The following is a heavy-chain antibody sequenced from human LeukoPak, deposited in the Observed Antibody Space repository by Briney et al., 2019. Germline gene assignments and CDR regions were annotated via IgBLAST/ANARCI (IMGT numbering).Heavy chain of an antibody. CDR3: ARHEHKAVAGDT. CDR1: GGSISSGTYF. CDR2: IYTSGST. Sequence: SQTLSLTCTVSGGSISSGTYFWIWIRQPAGKGLEWIGRIYTSGSTNYNPSLKSRVTISVDTSKTQFSLKLSSVTAADTAVYYCARHEHKAVAGDTWGQGILVTVSS. D-gene: IGHD6-19*01. J-gene: IGHJ5*02. V-gene: IGHV4-61*02.